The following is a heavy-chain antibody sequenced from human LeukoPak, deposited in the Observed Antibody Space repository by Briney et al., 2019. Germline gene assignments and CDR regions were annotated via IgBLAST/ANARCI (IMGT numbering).Heavy chain of an antibody. CDR3: ARGRVASPTGRYYFDY. J-gene: IGHJ4*02. Sequence: SQTLSLTCAISGDSVSSNSAAWNWIRQSPSRGLEWLGRTYYRSKWYNDYAVSVKSRITINPDTSKNQFSLQLNSVTPEDTAVYYCARGRVASPTGRYYFDYWGQGTLVTVSS. D-gene: IGHD1-26*01. CDR1: GDSVSSNSAA. V-gene: IGHV6-1*01. CDR2: TYYRSKWYN.